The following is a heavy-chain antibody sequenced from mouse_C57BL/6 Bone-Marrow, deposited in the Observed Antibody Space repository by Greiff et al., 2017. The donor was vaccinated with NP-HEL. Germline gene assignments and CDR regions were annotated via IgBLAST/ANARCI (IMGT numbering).Heavy chain of an antibody. CDR2: ILPGSGST. CDR3: ARVWYFDI. CDR1: GYTFTGYW. V-gene: IGHV1-9*01. Sequence: VQLQQSGAELMKPGASVKLSCKATGYTFTGYWIEWVKQRPGHGLEWIGEILPGSGSTNYNEKFKGKATFTADTSSHTAYMPLSSLPSQDSAFLYCARVWYFDIWGRGTTVTVTS. J-gene: IGHJ1*03.